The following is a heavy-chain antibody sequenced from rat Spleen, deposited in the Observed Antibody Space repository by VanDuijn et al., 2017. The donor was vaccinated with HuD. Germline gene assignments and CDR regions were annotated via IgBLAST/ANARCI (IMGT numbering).Heavy chain of an antibody. V-gene: IGHV5-27*01. J-gene: IGHJ3*01. CDR3: TTENYWFAY. CDR1: GFTFNDYY. CDR2: ISPSGGST. Sequence: EVQLVESGGGLVQPGRSLKLSCEASGFTFNDYYMAWVRQAPKKGLEWVASISPSGGSTYYRDSVKGRFTVSRDNAKSTLYLQMNSLRSEDTATYYCTTENYWFAYWGQGTLVTVSS. D-gene: IGHD1-10*01.